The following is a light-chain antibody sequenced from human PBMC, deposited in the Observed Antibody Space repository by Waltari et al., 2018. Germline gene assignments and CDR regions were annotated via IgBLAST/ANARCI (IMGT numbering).Light chain of an antibody. CDR1: QSVSSSY. V-gene: IGKV3-20*01. J-gene: IGKJ3*01. Sequence: EIVLTQSPGTLSLSPGERATLSCRASQSVSSSYLAWFQQKPGQAPRLLIYAASSRATGIPDRFSGSGSVTDFTLTSSRLEPEDFAVYYCQQYGSSPLFTFGPGTKVDIK. CDR2: AAS. CDR3: QQYGSSPLFT.